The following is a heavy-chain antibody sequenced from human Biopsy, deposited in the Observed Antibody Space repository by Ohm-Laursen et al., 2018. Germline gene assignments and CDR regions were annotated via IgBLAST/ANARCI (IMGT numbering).Heavy chain of an antibody. CDR3: AKDALSTVTYAFDM. CDR1: GFTFDDYG. J-gene: IGHJ3*02. D-gene: IGHD4-17*01. V-gene: IGHV3-9*01. Sequence: RSLRLSCAAFGFTFDDYGMHWVRQAPGKGLEWVSGINWNSGSVGYADSVKGRFSISRDNAKNSLYLQMNSLRVEDTALYYCAKDALSTVTYAFDMWGQGTMVTV. CDR2: INWNSGSV.